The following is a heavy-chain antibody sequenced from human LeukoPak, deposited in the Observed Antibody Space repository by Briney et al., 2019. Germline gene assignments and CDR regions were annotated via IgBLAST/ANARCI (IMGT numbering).Heavy chain of an antibody. J-gene: IGHJ5*02. CDR3: ARVRVGDTKWFDP. Sequence: GGSLRLSCAASGFTLSNYWMSWVSHAPGKGLEWVANIKQDGSEKYYVDSVKGRFTISRDNAKNSLYLQMNSLRVEDTAVYYCARVRVGDTKWFDPWGQGTLVTVSS. CDR1: GFTLSNYW. V-gene: IGHV3-7*05. CDR2: IKQDGSEK. D-gene: IGHD1-26*01.